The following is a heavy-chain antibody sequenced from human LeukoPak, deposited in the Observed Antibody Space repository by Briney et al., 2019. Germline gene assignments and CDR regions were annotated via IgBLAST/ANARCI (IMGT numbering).Heavy chain of an antibody. CDR2: INSNSRVI. CDR3: AKAAGWLGDH. CDR1: GFTFSDNY. V-gene: IGHV3-11*01. D-gene: IGHD6-19*01. J-gene: IGHJ5*02. Sequence: PGGSLRLSCAGSGFTFSDNYMTWVRQAPGKGLEWISYINSNSRVIKYADSVKGRFTVSRDNANNSLFLQMNSLRVEDTAVYYCAKAAGWLGDHWGQGTLVTVSS.